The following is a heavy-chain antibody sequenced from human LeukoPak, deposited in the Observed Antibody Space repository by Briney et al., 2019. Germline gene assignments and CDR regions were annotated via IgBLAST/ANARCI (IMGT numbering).Heavy chain of an antibody. CDR3: ARDRLSIFGVVMPYYFDY. CDR1: GYTLTELS. J-gene: IGHJ4*02. Sequence: ASVKVSCKVSGYTLTELSMHWVRQAPGKGLEWMGGFDPEDGETIYAQKFQGRVTMTEDTSTDTAYMELSSLRSDDTAVYYCARDRLSIFGVVMPYYFDYWGQGTLVTVSS. V-gene: IGHV1-24*01. D-gene: IGHD3-3*01. CDR2: FDPEDGET.